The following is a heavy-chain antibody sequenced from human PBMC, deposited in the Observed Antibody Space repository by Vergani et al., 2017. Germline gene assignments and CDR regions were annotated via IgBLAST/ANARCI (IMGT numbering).Heavy chain of an antibody. J-gene: IGHJ3*02. V-gene: IGHV1-69*02. Sequence: QVQLVQSGAEVKKPGSSVKVSCKASGGTFSSYTISWVRQAPGQGLEWMGRIIPILGIANYAQKFQGRVTITADKSTSTAYMELSSLRSEDTAVYYCARGYDFLTGDAFDIWGQGTMVTVSS. CDR1: GGTFSSYT. D-gene: IGHD3-3*01. CDR3: ARGYDFLTGDAFDI. CDR2: IIPILGIA.